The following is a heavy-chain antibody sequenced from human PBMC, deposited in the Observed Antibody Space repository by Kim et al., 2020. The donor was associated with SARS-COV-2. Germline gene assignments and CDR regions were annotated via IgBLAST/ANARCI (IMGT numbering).Heavy chain of an antibody. J-gene: IGHJ4*02. Sequence: YSGQFQGGVTITRDTFGSTAYMELSNMRSEDTALYYCAREVRGVITYFDYWGQGTLVTVSS. CDR3: AREVRGVITYFDY. D-gene: IGHD3-10*01. V-gene: IGHV1-3*01.